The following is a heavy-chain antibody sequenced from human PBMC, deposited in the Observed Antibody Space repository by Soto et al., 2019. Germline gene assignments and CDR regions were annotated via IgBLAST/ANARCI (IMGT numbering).Heavy chain of an antibody. J-gene: IGHJ4*02. V-gene: IGHV1-58*02. Sequence: LVKVSCKASGFTFSTSAMQWARQARGQSLEWIGWIVVGSGHINYAQQFHERVTITRDMSTGSVYMELSSLRSEDTAVYYCARGSIVVVVAAIQYDYWGQGTLVTVSS. CDR3: ARGSIVVVVAAIQYDY. CDR1: GFTFSTSA. CDR2: IVVGSGHI. D-gene: IGHD2-15*01.